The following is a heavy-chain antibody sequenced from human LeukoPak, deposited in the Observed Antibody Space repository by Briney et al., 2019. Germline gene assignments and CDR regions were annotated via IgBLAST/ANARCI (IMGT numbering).Heavy chain of an antibody. Sequence: PGRSLRLSCAASGFTFSSYGMHWVRQAPGKGLGWVAVMSYDGSNKYYADSVKGRFTISRDNSKNTLYLQMNSLRAEDTAVYYCAKEGDYYGSGSYYYQDYWGQGTLVAVSS. D-gene: IGHD3-10*01. J-gene: IGHJ4*02. CDR3: AKEGDYYGSGSYYYQDY. CDR2: MSYDGSNK. CDR1: GFTFSSYG. V-gene: IGHV3-30*18.